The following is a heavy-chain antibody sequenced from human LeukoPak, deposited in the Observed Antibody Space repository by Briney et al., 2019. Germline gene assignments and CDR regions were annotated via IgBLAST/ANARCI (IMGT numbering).Heavy chain of an antibody. CDR2: INPNSGGT. CDR1: GYSFTAYW. CDR3: GLTVTYSYGMDV. V-gene: IGHV1-2*02. J-gene: IGHJ6*02. D-gene: IGHD4-17*01. Sequence: ASVTVSCKPSGYSFTAYWIHWVRQAPGQGLEWLGWINPNSGGTKYVQKFQGRGTMTRDTANRTAYLEVRRLRSDDTAVYYCGLTVTYSYGMDVWGQGTTVTVSS.